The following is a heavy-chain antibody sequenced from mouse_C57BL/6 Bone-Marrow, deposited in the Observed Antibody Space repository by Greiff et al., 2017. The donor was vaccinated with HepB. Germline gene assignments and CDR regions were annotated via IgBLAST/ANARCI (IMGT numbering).Heavy chain of an antibody. V-gene: IGHV5-15*01. Sequence: EVMLVESGGGLVQPGGSLKLSCAASGFTFSDYGMAWVRQAPRKGPEWVAFISNLAYSIYYADTVTGRFTISRENAKNTLYLEMSSLRSEDTAMYYGARLFITTVVSYWYFDVWGTGTTVTVSS. J-gene: IGHJ1*03. D-gene: IGHD1-1*01. CDR2: ISNLAYSI. CDR3: ARLFITTVVSYWYFDV. CDR1: GFTFSDYG.